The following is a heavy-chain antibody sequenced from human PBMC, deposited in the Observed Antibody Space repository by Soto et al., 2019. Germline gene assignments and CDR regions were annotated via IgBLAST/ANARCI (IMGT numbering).Heavy chain of an antibody. Sequence: GASVNVSCKASGYTFTSYYMHWVRQAPGQGLEWMGIINPSGGSTSYAQKFQGRVTMTRDTSTSTVYMELSSLRSEDTAVYYCARDIRHYYDSSGYHYYYYYGMDVWGQGTTVTVSS. CDR2: INPSGGST. D-gene: IGHD3-22*01. CDR3: ARDIRHYYDSSGYHYYYYYGMDV. J-gene: IGHJ6*02. CDR1: GYTFTSYY. V-gene: IGHV1-46*01.